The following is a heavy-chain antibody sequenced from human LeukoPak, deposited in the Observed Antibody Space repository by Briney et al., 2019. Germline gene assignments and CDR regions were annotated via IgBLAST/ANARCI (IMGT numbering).Heavy chain of an antibody. D-gene: IGHD3-9*01. Sequence: GGSLGLSCVASGFPFSSYWMHWVRQDPRKGLVWVSRINGDGRNINYADSVRGRFTISRDNAKNTLYLQMNTLRVEDTAVYYCTRDLMDYDVSTGLHHYYMDVWGQGTTVTVSS. CDR3: TRDLMDYDVSTGLHHYYMDV. J-gene: IGHJ6*02. CDR1: GFPFSSYW. CDR2: INGDGRNI. V-gene: IGHV3-74*01.